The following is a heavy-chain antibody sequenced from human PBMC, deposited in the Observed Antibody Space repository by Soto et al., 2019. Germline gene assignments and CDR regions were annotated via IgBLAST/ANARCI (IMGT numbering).Heavy chain of an antibody. CDR1: GFSFSSFA. CDR3: AKGVELDV. V-gene: IGHV3-23*01. Sequence: EVLLLESGGGLVQPGGSLRLSCEASGFSFSSFAMNWVRQAPGKGLEWVSAIGDSGASTYYADSVKGRFTISSYNSRNTQYLQLKDVRAVDTAVYYCAKGVELDVWGNGNTVTVSS. D-gene: IGHD1-26*01. J-gene: IGHJ6*01. CDR2: IGDSGAST.